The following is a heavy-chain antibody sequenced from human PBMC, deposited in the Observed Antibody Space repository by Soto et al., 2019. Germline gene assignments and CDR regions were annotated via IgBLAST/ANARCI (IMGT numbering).Heavy chain of an antibody. D-gene: IGHD2-2*01. J-gene: IGHJ4*02. CDR2: ISGSGGST. CDR1: GFTFSSYA. Sequence: GGSLRLSCAASGFTFSSYAMSWVRQAPGKGLEWVSAISGSGGSTYYADSVKGRFTISRDNSKNTLYLQMNSLRAEDTAVYYCAKTPRDIVVVPAAMRGYWGQGTLVTVSS. CDR3: AKTPRDIVVVPAAMRGY. V-gene: IGHV3-23*01.